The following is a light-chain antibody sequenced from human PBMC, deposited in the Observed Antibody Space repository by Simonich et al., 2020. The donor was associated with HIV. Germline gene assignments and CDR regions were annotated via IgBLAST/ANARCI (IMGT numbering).Light chain of an antibody. Sequence: IQLTQSPSSLSASVGDRVTITCRASQGIKNALIWYQQKPGKAPKLLIYKASSLESGVPSRFSGSGSGTEFTLTISSLQPDDFATYYCQQYNSYSTFGQGTKLEIK. J-gene: IGKJ2*01. CDR3: QQYNSYST. CDR1: QGIKNA. V-gene: IGKV1-5*03. CDR2: KAS.